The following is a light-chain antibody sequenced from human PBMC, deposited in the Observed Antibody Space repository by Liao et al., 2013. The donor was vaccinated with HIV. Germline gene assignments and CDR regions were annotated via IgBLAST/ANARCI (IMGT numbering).Light chain of an antibody. V-gene: IGLV3-1*01. J-gene: IGLJ2*01. CDR1: KLGEKY. CDR3: LAWDSNIVV. Sequence: SYEVTQPPSVSVSPGQTATITCSADKLGEKYACWYQQKPGQSPLMVIYQDSKRPSGVPERFSGSNSGDTATLTISGTQPADEADYYCLAWDSNIVVFGAGTKLTVL. CDR2: QDS.